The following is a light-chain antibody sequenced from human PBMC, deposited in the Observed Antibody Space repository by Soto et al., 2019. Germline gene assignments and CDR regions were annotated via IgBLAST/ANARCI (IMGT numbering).Light chain of an antibody. CDR2: DVS. V-gene: IGLV2-14*01. J-gene: IGLJ2*01. CDR3: NSYRSDNTLV. Sequence: QSALTQPASVSGSPGQSITISCTGTSSDVGGYDYVSWYQQHPGKAPKLMIYDVSNRSSGVSNRFSGSKSGNTASLTISGLQAEDEADYYCNSYRSDNTLVFGGGTKLTVL. CDR1: SSDVGGYDY.